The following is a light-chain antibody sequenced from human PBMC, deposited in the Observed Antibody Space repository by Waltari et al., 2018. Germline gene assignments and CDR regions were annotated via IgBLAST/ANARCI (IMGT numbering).Light chain of an antibody. V-gene: IGKV1-16*02. CDR1: QDIRNY. CDR2: AAA. CDR3: QQYNSYPWT. Sequence: IQMTQSPSSLSAYVGDRVTITCRASQDIRNYLAWFQQKPGQAPKSLIYAAASLQSGVPSKFSGSGSGTDFTLTISSLQPGDFATYYCQQYNSYPWTFGQETKVEIK. J-gene: IGKJ1*01.